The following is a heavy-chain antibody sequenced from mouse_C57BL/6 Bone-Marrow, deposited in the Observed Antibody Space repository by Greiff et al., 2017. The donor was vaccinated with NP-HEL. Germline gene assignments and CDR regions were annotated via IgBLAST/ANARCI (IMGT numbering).Heavy chain of an antibody. D-gene: IGHD2-2*01. V-gene: IGHV1-63*01. CDR1: GYTFTNYW. J-gene: IGHJ3*01. CDR3: ARGTVTTPFAY. Sequence: VQLQQSGAELVRPGTSVKMSCKASGYTFTNYWIGWAKQRPGHGLEWIGDIYPGGGYTNYNEKFKGKATLTADKSSSTAYMQFSSLTSEDSAIYYCARGTVTTPFAYWGQGTLVTDSA. CDR2: IYPGGGYT.